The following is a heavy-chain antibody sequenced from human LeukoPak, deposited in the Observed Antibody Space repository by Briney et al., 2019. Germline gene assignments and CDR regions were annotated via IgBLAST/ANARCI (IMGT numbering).Heavy chain of an antibody. CDR2: IHPYSGGT. CDR3: VSDKIAAAGGGA. Sequence: ASVKVSCKASGYIFSDYHMHWVRQVPGQGPEWMGWIHPYSGGTNYAQKFQGRLSMTRDMSISTAYMELNTLTSDDTAVYFCVSDKIAAAGGGAWGQGTLVTVSS. J-gene: IGHJ5*02. V-gene: IGHV1-2*02. CDR1: GYIFSDYH. D-gene: IGHD6-25*01.